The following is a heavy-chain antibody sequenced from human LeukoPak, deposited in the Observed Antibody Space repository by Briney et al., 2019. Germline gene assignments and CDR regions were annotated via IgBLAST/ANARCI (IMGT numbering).Heavy chain of an antibody. V-gene: IGHV3-7*01. Sequence: GGSLRLSCATSRIGLSNFWMSWVRQAPGKGLEWVASIKQDGSEGNYVDSVKGRFTISRDNAKNSLYLQMNSLRVEDTAVYYCARGGAVAGLDYWGQGTLVTVSS. J-gene: IGHJ4*02. CDR1: RIGLSNFW. CDR3: ARGGAVAGLDY. D-gene: IGHD6-19*01. CDR2: IKQDGSEG.